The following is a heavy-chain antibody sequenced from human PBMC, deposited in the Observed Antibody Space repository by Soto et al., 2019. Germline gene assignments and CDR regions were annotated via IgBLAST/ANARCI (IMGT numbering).Heavy chain of an antibody. CDR2: ISGSSIYI. V-gene: IGHV3-21*01. J-gene: IGHJ5*02. CDR3: AREGALKPFSS. CDR1: GFTFSNYN. Sequence: GGSLRLSCVASGFTFSNYNMNWVRQAPGKGLEWVSHISGSSIYIHYADSVRGRFTISRDNARNSVYLQMDSLRVEDTAVYYCAREGALKPFSSWGQGALVTVSS.